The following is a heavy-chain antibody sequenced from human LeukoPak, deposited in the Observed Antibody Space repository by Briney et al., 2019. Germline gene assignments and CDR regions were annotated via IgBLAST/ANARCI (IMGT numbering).Heavy chain of an antibody. CDR1: DYTFTNYG. CDR2: ISAHYGNT. J-gene: IGHJ3*01. Sequence: GASVKVSCKASDYTFTNYGISWVRQAPGQGLEWMGWISAHYGNTNYAQKLQGRVTMTTDTSTSTVYMELRSLRSDDTAVYYCARERPTDNGFDVWGQGTMVTVSS. D-gene: IGHD4-17*01. V-gene: IGHV1-18*01. CDR3: ARERPTDNGFDV.